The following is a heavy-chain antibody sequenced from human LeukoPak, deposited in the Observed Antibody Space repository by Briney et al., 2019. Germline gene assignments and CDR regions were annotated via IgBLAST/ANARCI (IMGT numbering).Heavy chain of an antibody. CDR1: GFTFSKYW. J-gene: IGHJ4*02. D-gene: IGHD6-19*01. Sequence: PGGSLRLSCAASGFTFSKYWMLWVRPAPGKGLESVSLIKTDGTVTTYAESVKGRFTVSRDNADNTMFLQMNSVRDEDTTVYYCATKQWLAPPPDSWGQGNPVTVSS. CDR2: IKTDGTVT. V-gene: IGHV3-74*01. CDR3: ATKQWLAPPPDS.